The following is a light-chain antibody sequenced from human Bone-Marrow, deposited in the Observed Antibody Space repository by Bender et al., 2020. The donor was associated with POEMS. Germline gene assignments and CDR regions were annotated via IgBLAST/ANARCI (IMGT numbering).Light chain of an antibody. CDR3: CSYANTNTFV. CDR1: SSDVGSYNH. CDR2: EGS. Sequence: QSALTQPASVSGSPGQSITISCTGTSSDVGSYNHVSWYQQHPGKAPKLMIYEGSKRPSGISNRFSGSKSGNTASLTISGLQAEDEADYYCCSYANTNTFVCGGGAKVTVL. V-gene: IGLV2-23*03. J-gene: IGLJ3*02.